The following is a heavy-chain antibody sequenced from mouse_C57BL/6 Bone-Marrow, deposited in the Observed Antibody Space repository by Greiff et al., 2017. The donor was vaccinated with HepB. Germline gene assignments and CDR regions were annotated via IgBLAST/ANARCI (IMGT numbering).Heavy chain of an antibody. CDR3: ARAGNYFDY. CDR2: ISYSGST. Sequence: EVQLQQSGPGMVKPSQSLSLTCTVTGYSITSGYDWHWIRHFPGNKLEWMGYISYSGSTNYNPSLKSRISITHDTSKNHFFLKLNSVTTEDTATYYCARAGNYFDYWGQGTTLTVSS. CDR1: GYSITSGYD. V-gene: IGHV3-1*01. J-gene: IGHJ2*01.